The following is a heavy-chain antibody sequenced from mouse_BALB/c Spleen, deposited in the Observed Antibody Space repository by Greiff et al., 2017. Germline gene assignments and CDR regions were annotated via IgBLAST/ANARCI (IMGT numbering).Heavy chain of an antibody. CDR2: INSNGGST. CDR1: GFTFSSYG. V-gene: IGHV5-6-3*01. Sequence: EVKLMESGGGLVQPGGSLKLSCAASGFTFSSYGMSWVRQTPDKRLELVATINSNGGSTYYPDSVKGRFTISRDNAKNTLYLQMSSLKSEDTAMYYCARDWDYFDYWGQGTTLTVSS. J-gene: IGHJ2*01. D-gene: IGHD4-1*01. CDR3: ARDWDYFDY.